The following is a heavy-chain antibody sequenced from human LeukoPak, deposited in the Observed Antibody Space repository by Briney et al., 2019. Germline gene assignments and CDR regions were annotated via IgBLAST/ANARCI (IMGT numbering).Heavy chain of an antibody. D-gene: IGHD2-15*01. J-gene: IGHJ5*02. Sequence: SETLSLTCTVSGGSISGYYWSWIRQPPGKGLEWVGYISYSGSTYYNPSLKSRVTISVDTSKNQFSLKLSSVTAADTAVYYCAREVLGYCSGGSCFSVFWFDPWGQGTLVTVSS. CDR3: AREVLGYCSGGSCFSVFWFDP. V-gene: IGHV4-59*12. CDR1: GGSISGYY. CDR2: ISYSGST.